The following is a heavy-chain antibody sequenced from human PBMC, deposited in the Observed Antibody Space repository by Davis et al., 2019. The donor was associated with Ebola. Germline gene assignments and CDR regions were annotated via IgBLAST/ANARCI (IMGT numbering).Heavy chain of an antibody. Sequence: GGSLRLSCAASGFTFSSYSMNWVRQAPGKGLECVSYITSSGSTMYYADSVKGRFTISRDNAENSLYLQMNSLRDEDTAVYYCARQQGGSRNYGYYFDYWGQGNLVTVSS. CDR1: GFTFSSYS. V-gene: IGHV3-48*02. J-gene: IGHJ4*02. CDR3: ARQQGGSRNYGYYFDY. D-gene: IGHD1-7*01. CDR2: ITSSGSTM.